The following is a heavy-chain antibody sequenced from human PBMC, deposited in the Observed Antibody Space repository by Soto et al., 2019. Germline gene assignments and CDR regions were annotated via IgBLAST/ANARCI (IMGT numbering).Heavy chain of an antibody. D-gene: IGHD4-17*01. Sequence: QVQLQESGPGLVKPSETLSLTCTVSGGSISSYYWSWIRQPPGKGLEWIGYIYYSGSTNYNPSLTIRVPISVDTSKSQFSLKLSSVTAADTAVYYCARRYGDYFDYWGQGTLVTVSS. CDR3: ARRYGDYFDY. J-gene: IGHJ4*02. V-gene: IGHV4-59*08. CDR1: GGSISSYY. CDR2: IYYSGST.